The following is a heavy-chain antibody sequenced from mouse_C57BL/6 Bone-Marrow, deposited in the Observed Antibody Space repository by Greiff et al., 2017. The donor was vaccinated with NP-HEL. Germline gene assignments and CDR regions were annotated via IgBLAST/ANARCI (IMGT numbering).Heavy chain of an antibody. CDR2: IYPRSGNT. CDR1: GYTFTSYG. V-gene: IGHV1-81*01. CDR3: ARLGWLLREFAY. Sequence: VHLVESGAELARPGASVKLSCKASGYTFTSYGISWVKQRTGQGLEWIGEIYPRSGNTYYNEKFKGKATLTADKSSSTAYMELRSLTSEDSAVYFCARLGWLLREFAYWGQGTLVTVSA. J-gene: IGHJ3*01. D-gene: IGHD2-3*01.